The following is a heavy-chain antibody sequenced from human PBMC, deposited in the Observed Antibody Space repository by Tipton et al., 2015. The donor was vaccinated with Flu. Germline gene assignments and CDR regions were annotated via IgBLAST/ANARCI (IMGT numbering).Heavy chain of an antibody. CDR3: ACERYAGSSNFVAP. CDR2: ISASGST. Sequence: TLSLTCTVSGGSMNNYSGSWIRQPAGQGLEWIGRISASGSTTDYNPPLKSRFTMSIDTSKNQFFLNLGYVTAADTAVYYCACERYAGSSNFVAPWGQGTLVPGSP. CDR1: GGSMNNYS. D-gene: IGHD1-26*01. J-gene: IGHJ5*02. V-gene: IGHV4-4*07.